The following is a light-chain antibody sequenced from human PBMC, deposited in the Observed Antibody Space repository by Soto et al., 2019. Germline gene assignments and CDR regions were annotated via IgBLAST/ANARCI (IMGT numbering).Light chain of an antibody. V-gene: IGKV3-15*01. CDR3: QQYNNWPYT. CDR1: QSVSSN. Sequence: EIVMTQSPATLSVSPGERATLSCRASQSVSSNLAWYQQKPGQAPRLLIYGASTRATGPPARFSGSGSGTEFTLTISSLQSEDFAVYYCQQYNNWPYTFGQGTKLEIK. CDR2: GAS. J-gene: IGKJ2*01.